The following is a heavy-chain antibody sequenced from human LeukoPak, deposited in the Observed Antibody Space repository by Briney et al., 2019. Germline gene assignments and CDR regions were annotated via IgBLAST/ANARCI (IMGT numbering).Heavy chain of an antibody. Sequence: GGSLRLSCAASGFTFSSYSMNWVRQAPGKGLEWVSSISSSSSYIYYADSVKGRFTISRDNAKNSLYLQMNSLRAEDTAVYYCASAPTFDYYDSSGYYYLDYWGQGTLVTVSS. CDR1: GFTFSSYS. D-gene: IGHD3-22*01. J-gene: IGHJ4*02. CDR2: ISSSSSYI. CDR3: ASAPTFDYYDSSGYYYLDY. V-gene: IGHV3-21*01.